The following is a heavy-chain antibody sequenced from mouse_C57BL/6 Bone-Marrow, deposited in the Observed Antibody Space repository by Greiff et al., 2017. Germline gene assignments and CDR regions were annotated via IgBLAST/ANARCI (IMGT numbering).Heavy chain of an antibody. D-gene: IGHD1-1*01. J-gene: IGHJ3*01. CDR1: GYAFSSSW. CDR3: ARSPYYYGSSS. V-gene: IGHV1-82*01. Sequence: QVQLQQSGPELVKPGASVKISCKASGYAFSSSWMNWVKQRPGKGLEWIGRIYPGDGDTNYNGKFKGKATLTADKSSSTAYMQLSSLTSEDSAVYFCARSPYYYGSSSWGQGTLVTVSA. CDR2: IYPGDGDT.